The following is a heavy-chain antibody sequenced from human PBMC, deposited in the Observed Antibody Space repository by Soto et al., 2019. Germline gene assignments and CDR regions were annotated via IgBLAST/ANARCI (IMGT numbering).Heavy chain of an antibody. CDR2: IYYSGST. V-gene: IGHV4-39*01. Sequence: SETLSLTCTVSGGSISSSSYYWGWIRQPPGKGLEWIGSIYYSGSTYYNPSLKSRVTISVDTSKNQFSLKLSSVTAADTAVYYCASLELELSWAFDYWGQGTLVTVSS. D-gene: IGHD1-7*01. CDR1: GGSISSSSYY. CDR3: ASLELELSWAFDY. J-gene: IGHJ4*02.